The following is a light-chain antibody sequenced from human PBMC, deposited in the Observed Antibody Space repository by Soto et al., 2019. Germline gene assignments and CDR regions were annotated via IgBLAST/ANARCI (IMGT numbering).Light chain of an antibody. CDR1: SSDVGGYNY. J-gene: IGLJ3*02. CDR2: DVT. CDR3: SSYTSNTLGV. V-gene: IGLV2-14*01. Sequence: QSALTQPASVSGSPGQSITISCTGSSSDVGGYNYVSWYQQHPGKAPKLMIYDVTNRPSGVSNRFSGSKSGNTASLTISGLQAEEEADYYRSSYTSNTLGVFGGGTKLTVL.